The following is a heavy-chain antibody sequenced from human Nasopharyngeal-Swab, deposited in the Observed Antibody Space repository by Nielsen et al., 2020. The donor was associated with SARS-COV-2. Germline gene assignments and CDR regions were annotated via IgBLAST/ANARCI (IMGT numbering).Heavy chain of an antibody. CDR1: GFTFTSSA. V-gene: IGHV1-58*01. Sequence: SVKVSCKASGFTFTSSAVQWVRQARGQRLEWIGWIVAGSGNTNYAQKFQERVTITRDMSTSTAYMELSSLRSEDTAVYYCARASIAAAGTGGDPWGQGTLVTVSS. CDR2: IVAGSGNT. J-gene: IGHJ5*02. D-gene: IGHD6-13*01. CDR3: ARASIAAAGTGGDP.